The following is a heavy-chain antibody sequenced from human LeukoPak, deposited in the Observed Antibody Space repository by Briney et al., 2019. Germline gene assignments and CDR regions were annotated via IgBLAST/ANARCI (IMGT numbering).Heavy chain of an antibody. CDR1: GLTFSNYG. J-gene: IGHJ4*02. V-gene: IGHV1-18*01. CDR2: ISAYDGNT. CDR3: ARGEYSSSCPFDY. D-gene: IGHD6-13*01. Sequence: ASVKVSCKASGLTFSNYGITWVRQAPGQGLEWVGWISAYDGNTNYAQKFQGRVTMTTDTSTSTAHMELRSLRYDDTAVYYCARGEYSSSCPFDYWGQGTLVTVSS.